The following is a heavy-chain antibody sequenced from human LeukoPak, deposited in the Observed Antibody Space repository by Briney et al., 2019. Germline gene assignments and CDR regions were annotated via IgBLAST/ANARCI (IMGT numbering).Heavy chain of an antibody. J-gene: IGHJ6*02. V-gene: IGHV3-30*18. CDR2: ISYDGSNK. CDR3: AKDREAMVPYYYYGMDV. Sequence: GRSLRLSCAASGFTFSSYGMHWVRQAPGKGLEWVAVISYDGSNKYYADSVKGRFTISRDNSKNTLYLQMNSLRAEDTAVYYCAKDREAMVPYYYYGMDVWGQGTTVTVSS. CDR1: GFTFSSYG. D-gene: IGHD5-18*01.